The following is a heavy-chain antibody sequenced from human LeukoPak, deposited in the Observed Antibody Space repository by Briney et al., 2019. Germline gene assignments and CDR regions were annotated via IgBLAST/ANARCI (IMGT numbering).Heavy chain of an antibody. J-gene: IGHJ4*02. CDR3: ARDRRVSRVGFAGY. D-gene: IGHD2-15*01. V-gene: IGHV1-2*02. CDR2: INPNSGGT. Sequence: ASVKVSCKASGYTFSSYGISWVRQAPGQGLEWMGWINPNSGGTNYAQKFQGRVTMTRDTSISTAYMELSRLRSDDTAVYYCARDRRVSRVGFAGYWGQGTLVTVSS. CDR1: GYTFSSYG.